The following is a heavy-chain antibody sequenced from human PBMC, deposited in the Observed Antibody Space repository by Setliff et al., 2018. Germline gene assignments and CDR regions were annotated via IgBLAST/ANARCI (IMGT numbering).Heavy chain of an antibody. CDR1: GYTFTGDF. V-gene: IGHV1-2*02. CDR2: INPNSGGT. Sequence: ASVKVSCKASGYTFTGDFLHWVRQAPGQGLEWMGWINPNSGGTNYAQKFQGRVTMTRGTSISTAYMELSRLRSDDTAVYYCARLTEERWQQLAPNWFDPWGQGTLVTVSS. D-gene: IGHD3-9*01. CDR3: ARLTEERWQQLAPNWFDP. J-gene: IGHJ5*02.